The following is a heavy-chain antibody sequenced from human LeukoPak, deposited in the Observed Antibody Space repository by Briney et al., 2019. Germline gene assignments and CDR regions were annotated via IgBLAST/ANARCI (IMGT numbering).Heavy chain of an antibody. D-gene: IGHD3-22*01. Sequence: SETLSLTCTVSGGSISSSSYYWGWIRQPPRKGLEWIGSIYYSGSTYYNPSLKSRVTISVDTSKNQFSLKLSSVTAADTAVYYCARDLQTYYYDSSGPGWFDPWGQGTLVTVSS. CDR3: ARDLQTYYYDSSGPGWFDP. J-gene: IGHJ5*02. CDR1: GGSISSSSYY. CDR2: IYYSGST. V-gene: IGHV4-39*07.